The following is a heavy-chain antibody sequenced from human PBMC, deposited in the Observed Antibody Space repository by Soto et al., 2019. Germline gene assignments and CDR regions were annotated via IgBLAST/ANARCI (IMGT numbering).Heavy chain of an antibody. Sequence: SETLSLTCAVSGGSISSSNWWSWVRQPPGKGLEWIGEIYHSGSTNYNPSLKSRVTISVDKSKNQFSLKLSSVTAADTAVYYCARGPYYDFWSGYYTERSYYYYGMDVWGQGTTVTVSS. V-gene: IGHV4-4*02. CDR2: IYHSGST. D-gene: IGHD3-3*01. J-gene: IGHJ6*02. CDR3: ARGPYYDFWSGYYTERSYYYYGMDV. CDR1: GGSISSSNW.